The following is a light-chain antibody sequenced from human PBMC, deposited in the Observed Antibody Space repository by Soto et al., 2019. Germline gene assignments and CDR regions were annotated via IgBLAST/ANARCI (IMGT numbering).Light chain of an antibody. V-gene: IGKV3-11*01. Sequence: EIVLTQSPATLSLSPWEISTLACRASQSVRSYLAWYQQKPGQAPRILIYDASNRATGIPARFSGSGSGTAFTLTIRSLEPEDFEVYYCQQRSTWTFGQGTKVDIK. J-gene: IGKJ1*01. CDR2: DAS. CDR3: QQRSTWT. CDR1: QSVRSY.